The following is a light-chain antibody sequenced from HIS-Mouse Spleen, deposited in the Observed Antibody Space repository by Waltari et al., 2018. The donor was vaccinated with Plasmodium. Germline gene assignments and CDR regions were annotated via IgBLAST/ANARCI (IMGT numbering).Light chain of an antibody. CDR1: QSVSIN. CDR3: QQYNNWSFT. CDR2: GAS. Sequence: EIVMTQSPATLSVSPGERATLSCRASQSVSINLAWYQQKPGQAPRLLIYGASTRATCIPARFSGSGSGTEFTLTISSLQSEDFAVYYCQQYNNWSFTFGPGTKVDIK. V-gene: IGKV3-15*01. J-gene: IGKJ3*01.